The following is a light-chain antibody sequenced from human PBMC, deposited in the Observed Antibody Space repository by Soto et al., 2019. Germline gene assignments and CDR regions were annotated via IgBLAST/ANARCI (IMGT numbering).Light chain of an antibody. J-gene: IGKJ2*01. CDR3: QQYRGKPFT. Sequence: DIQMTQSPSTLSASVGDRVTIACRASQSIDSWLAWYQQKPVKAPKFLIYDASDLESGVPSRFSGSGSGTEFTLTISSLQPDDFATYYCQQYRGKPFTFGQGTKVEIK. CDR2: DAS. V-gene: IGKV1-5*01. CDR1: QSIDSW.